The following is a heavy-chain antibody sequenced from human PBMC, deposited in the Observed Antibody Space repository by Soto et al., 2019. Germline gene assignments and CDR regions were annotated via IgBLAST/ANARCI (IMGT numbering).Heavy chain of an antibody. CDR1: CVSFGWYY. D-gene: IGHD6-19*01. CDR3: ARGLQEWLVQEWLDP. V-gene: IGHV4-34*01. Sequence: PPDTLSLTWGVYCVSFGWYYLILIRPPPGKGLEWIGEINHSGSTNYNPSLKSRVTISVDKSKNQFSLKLSSVTAADTAVYYCARGLQEWLVQEWLDPWGQGTLVNVSA. J-gene: IGHJ5*02. CDR2: INHSGST.